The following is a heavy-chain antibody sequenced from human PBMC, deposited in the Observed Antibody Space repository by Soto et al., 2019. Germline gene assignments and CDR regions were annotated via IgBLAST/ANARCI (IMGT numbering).Heavy chain of an antibody. CDR2: IYYSGST. CDR3: APFDWLTHY. Sequence: QLQLQESGPGLVKPSETLSLTCTVSGGSISSSSYYWGWIRQPPGKGLEWIGSIYYSGSTYYNPSPKSRVTISVDTSKNQFALKLRSVTAADTAAYYCAPFDWLTHYWGQGTLVTVSS. V-gene: IGHV4-39*01. D-gene: IGHD3-9*01. J-gene: IGHJ4*02. CDR1: GGSISSSSYY.